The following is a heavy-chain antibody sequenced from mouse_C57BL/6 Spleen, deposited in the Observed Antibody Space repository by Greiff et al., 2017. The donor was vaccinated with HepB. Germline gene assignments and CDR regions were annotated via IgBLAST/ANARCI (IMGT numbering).Heavy chain of an antibody. CDR1: GFTFSSYA. J-gene: IGHJ3*01. D-gene: IGHD3-2*02. CDR3: ARDGLRLPFAY. V-gene: IGHV5-4*01. Sequence: DVMLVESGGGLVKPGGSLKLSCAASGFTFSSYAMSWVRQTPEKRLEWVATISDGGSYTYYPDNVKGRFTISRDNAKNNLYLQMSHLKSEDTAMYYCARDGLRLPFAYWGQGTLVTVSA. CDR2: ISDGGSYT.